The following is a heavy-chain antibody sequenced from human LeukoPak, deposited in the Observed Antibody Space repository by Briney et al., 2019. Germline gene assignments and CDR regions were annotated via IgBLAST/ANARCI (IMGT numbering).Heavy chain of an antibody. V-gene: IGHV3-30-3*01. D-gene: IGHD3-10*01. CDR2: ISYDGSNK. Sequence: GGSLRLSCAASGFTFSSYAMHWVRQAPGKGLEWVAVISYDGSNKYYADSVKGRFTISRDNSKNTLYLQMNSLRAEDTAVYSCASRGVFLGGYFDYWGQGTLVTVSS. J-gene: IGHJ4*02. CDR3: ASRGVFLGGYFDY. CDR1: GFTFSSYA.